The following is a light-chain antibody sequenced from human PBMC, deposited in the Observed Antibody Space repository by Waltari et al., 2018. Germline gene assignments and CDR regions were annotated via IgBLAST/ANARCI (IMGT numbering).Light chain of an antibody. CDR3: SSYTGRGTVI. J-gene: IGLJ2*01. CDR2: DLT. CDR1: NSDTGSYSY. Sequence: QSVLPQPASVSGSPGQSITISCPGTNSDTGSYSYVSWYQQYPGKAPKLIIYDLTERPSGVSTRFSGSKSGNTASLTISGLQADDEADYFCSSYTGRGTVIFGRGTMVTVL. V-gene: IGLV2-14*01.